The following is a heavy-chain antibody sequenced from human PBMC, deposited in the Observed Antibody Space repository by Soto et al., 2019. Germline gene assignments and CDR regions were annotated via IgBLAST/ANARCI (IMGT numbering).Heavy chain of an antibody. V-gene: IGHV1-2*02. CDR1: GYTFTGYY. Sequence: QVQLVQSGAEVKEPGASVKVSCKASGYTFTGYYMHWVRQAPGQGLEWLGWIDPNSGGTNYAQKFQDRVTMTRDTSTSTAYMELSRLTSDDTAVYYCARIPGVVVTGTLPVYYEYWGQGTLVTVSS. D-gene: IGHD6-19*01. CDR3: ARIPGVVVTGTLPVYYEY. J-gene: IGHJ4*02. CDR2: IDPNSGGT.